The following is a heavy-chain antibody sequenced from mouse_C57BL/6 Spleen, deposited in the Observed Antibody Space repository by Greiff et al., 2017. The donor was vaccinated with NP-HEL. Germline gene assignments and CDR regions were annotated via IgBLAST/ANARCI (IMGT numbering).Heavy chain of an antibody. CDR3: ARLYDYDSYYFDY. D-gene: IGHD2-4*01. CDR1: GFTFTDYY. V-gene: IGHV7-3*01. Sequence: EVMLVESGGGLVQPGGSLSLSCAASGFTFTDYYMSWVRQPPGKALEWLGFIRNKANGYTTEYSASVKGRFTISRDNSQSILYLQMNALRAEDSATYYCARLYDYDSYYFDYWGQGTTLTVSS. CDR2: IRNKANGYTT. J-gene: IGHJ2*01.